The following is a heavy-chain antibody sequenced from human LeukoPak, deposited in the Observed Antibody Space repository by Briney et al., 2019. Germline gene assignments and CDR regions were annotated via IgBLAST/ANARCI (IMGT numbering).Heavy chain of an antibody. D-gene: IGHD2-15*01. CDR2: ISGSGSNT. V-gene: IGHV3-23*01. CDR1: GFTFSSYA. CDR3: AKEKKSGGWPLDF. J-gene: IGHJ4*02. Sequence: SGGSLRLSCAASGFTFSSYAMSWVRQAPGKGLEWVSAISGSGSNTYYADSVRGRFTISRDNSKNTLYLQMNSLRADDTAVYHCAKEKKSGGWPLDFWGQGALVTVSS.